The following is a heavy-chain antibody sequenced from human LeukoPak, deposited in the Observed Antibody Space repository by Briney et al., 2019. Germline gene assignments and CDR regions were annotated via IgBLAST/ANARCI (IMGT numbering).Heavy chain of an antibody. J-gene: IGHJ4*02. CDR3: AGTYYYDSSGYNFDY. D-gene: IGHD3-22*01. CDR2: INPNSGGT. Sequence: ASVKVSCKASGYTFTGYYMHWVRQAPGQGLEWMGWINPNSGGTNYAQKFQGRVTMTRDTSISTAYMELSSLRSEDTAVYYCAGTYYYDSSGYNFDYWGQGTLVTVSS. CDR1: GYTFTGYY. V-gene: IGHV1-2*02.